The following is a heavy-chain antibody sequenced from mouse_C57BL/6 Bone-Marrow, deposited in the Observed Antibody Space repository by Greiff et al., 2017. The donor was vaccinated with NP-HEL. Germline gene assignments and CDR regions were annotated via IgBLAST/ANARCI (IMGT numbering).Heavy chain of an antibody. Sequence: VQLKESEGGLVQPGSSMKLSCTASGFTFSDYYMAWVRQVPEKGLEWVANINYDGSSTYYLDSLKSRFIISRDNAKNILYLQMSSLKSEDTATYYCAREGDPYYYAMDYWGQGTSVTVSS. CDR1: GFTFSDYY. J-gene: IGHJ4*01. V-gene: IGHV5-16*01. CDR2: INYDGSST. D-gene: IGHD3-3*01. CDR3: AREGDPYYYAMDY.